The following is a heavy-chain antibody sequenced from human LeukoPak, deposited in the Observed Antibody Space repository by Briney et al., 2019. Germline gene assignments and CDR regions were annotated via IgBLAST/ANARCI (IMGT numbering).Heavy chain of an antibody. Sequence: PGGSLRLSCASSGFTFSSYGMHWVRQAPGKGLEWVAVISYDGSNKYYADSVKGRFTISRDNSKNTLYLQMNSLRAEDTAVYYCARESDYYDSSGYYDAFDIWGQGTMVTISS. J-gene: IGHJ3*02. D-gene: IGHD3-22*01. CDR3: ARESDYYDSSGYYDAFDI. V-gene: IGHV3-30*03. CDR2: ISYDGSNK. CDR1: GFTFSSYG.